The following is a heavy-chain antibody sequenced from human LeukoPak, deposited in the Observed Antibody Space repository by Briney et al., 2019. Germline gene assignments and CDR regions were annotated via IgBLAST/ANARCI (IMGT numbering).Heavy chain of an antibody. D-gene: IGHD1-1*01. V-gene: IGHV4-38-2*01. Sequence: SETLSLTCGVSGYSISNGYHWGWIRQPPGKGLEWIGSIHHSGSVYHNPSLKSRVTISVDTSKNQFSLKLTSVTASDTAVYYCARINWNPDYWGQGTLVTVSS. J-gene: IGHJ4*02. CDR3: ARINWNPDY. CDR2: IHHSGSV. CDR1: GYSISNGYH.